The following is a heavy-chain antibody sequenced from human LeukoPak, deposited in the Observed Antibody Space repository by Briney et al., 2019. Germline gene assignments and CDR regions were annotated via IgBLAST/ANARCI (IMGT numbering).Heavy chain of an antibody. V-gene: IGHV3-53*01. J-gene: IGHJ6*03. CDR1: GFTVRSNY. D-gene: IGHD3-9*01. CDR2: IYSDGTT. Sequence: GGSLRLSCAVSGFTVRSNYMNWVRQAPGKGLEWVSVIYSDGTTYYADSVRGRFTISRDNSKNTLYLQMNSLRAEDTAVYYCARGLTGYFYYMDVWGKGTTVTISS. CDR3: ARGLTGYFYYMDV.